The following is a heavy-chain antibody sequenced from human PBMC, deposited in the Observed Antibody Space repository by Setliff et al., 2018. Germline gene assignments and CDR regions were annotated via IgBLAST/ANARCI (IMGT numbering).Heavy chain of an antibody. Sequence: SETLSLTCTVSGGSISSGGYYWSWIRQHPGKGLEWIGYIYYSGSTYYNPSLKSRVTISVDTSKNQFSLKLNSVTAADTAVYYCARVPRFTDTRNAVDIWGQGTMVTV. CDR3: ARVPRFTDTRNAVDI. CDR1: GGSISSGGYY. J-gene: IGHJ3*02. CDR2: IYYSGST. V-gene: IGHV4-31*03. D-gene: IGHD5-18*01.